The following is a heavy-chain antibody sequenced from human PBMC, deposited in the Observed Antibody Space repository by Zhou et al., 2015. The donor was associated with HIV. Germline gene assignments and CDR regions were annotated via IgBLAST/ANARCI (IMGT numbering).Heavy chain of an antibody. Sequence: QVQLVQSGAEVKKPGSSVKVSCKASGGTFSSYGISWVRQAPGQGLEWMGGIIPIFDTTNFAQKFQGRVTITADESTSTAYMQLSRLRSEDTAVYYCARSLGGYDGYWYFDLWGRGTLVTVSS. D-gene: IGHD5-12*01. J-gene: IGHJ2*01. V-gene: IGHV1-69*12. CDR1: GGTFSSYG. CDR3: ARSLGGYDGYWYFDL. CDR2: IIPIFDTT.